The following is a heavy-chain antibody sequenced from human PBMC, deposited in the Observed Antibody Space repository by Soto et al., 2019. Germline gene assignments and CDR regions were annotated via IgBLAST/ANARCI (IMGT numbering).Heavy chain of an antibody. CDR2: ISGSGGST. Sequence: PGGSLRLSCAASGFTFSSYAMSWVRQSPGKGLEWVSAISGSGGSTYYADSVKGRFTISRDNSKNTLYLQMNSLRAEDTAVYYCASFKGYYFDYWGQGTLVTVSS. CDR3: ASFKGYYFDY. D-gene: IGHD3-16*01. J-gene: IGHJ4*02. CDR1: GFTFSSYA. V-gene: IGHV3-23*01.